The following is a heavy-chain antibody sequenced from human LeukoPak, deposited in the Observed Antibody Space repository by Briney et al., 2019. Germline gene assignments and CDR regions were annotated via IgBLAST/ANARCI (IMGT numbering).Heavy chain of an antibody. Sequence: SVKVSCKASGGTFSSYAISWVRQAPGQGLEWMGGIIPIFGTANYAQKFQGRVTITTDESTSTAYMELSSLRSEDTAVYYYARANGRDGYNLDYWGQGTLVTVSS. D-gene: IGHD5-24*01. CDR2: IIPIFGTA. V-gene: IGHV1-69*05. CDR3: ARANGRDGYNLDY. CDR1: GGTFSSYA. J-gene: IGHJ4*02.